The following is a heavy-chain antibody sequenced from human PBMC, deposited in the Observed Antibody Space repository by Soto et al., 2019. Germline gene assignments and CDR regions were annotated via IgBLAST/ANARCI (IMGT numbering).Heavy chain of an antibody. Sequence: QVQLVESGGGVVQPGRSLRLSCAASGFTFSSYGMHWVRQAPGKGLEWVAVISYDGSNKYYADSVKGRFTISRDNSKNTLYLQMNSLRAEDTAVYYCAKPRILNCSGGSCYSYYYGMDVWGQGTTVTVSS. CDR2: ISYDGSNK. V-gene: IGHV3-30*18. J-gene: IGHJ6*02. D-gene: IGHD2-15*01. CDR3: AKPRILNCSGGSCYSYYYGMDV. CDR1: GFTFSSYG.